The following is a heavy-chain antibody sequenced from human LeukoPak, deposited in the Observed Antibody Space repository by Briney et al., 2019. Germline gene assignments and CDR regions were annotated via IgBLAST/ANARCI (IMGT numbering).Heavy chain of an antibody. D-gene: IGHD3-3*01. CDR2: ISAYNGNT. CDR3: ARSSSSYDFWGGYYGLYYFDY. Sequence: ASVKVSCKASGYTFTSYGISWVRQAPGQGLEWMGWISAYNGNTNYAQKLQGRVTMTTDTSTSTAYMELRSLRSDDTAVYYCARSSSSYDFWGGYYGLYYFDYWGQGTLVTVSS. CDR1: GYTFTSYG. V-gene: IGHV1-18*01. J-gene: IGHJ4*02.